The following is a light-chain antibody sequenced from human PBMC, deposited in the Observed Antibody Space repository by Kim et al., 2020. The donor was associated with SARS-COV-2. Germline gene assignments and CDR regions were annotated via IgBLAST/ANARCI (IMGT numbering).Light chain of an antibody. CDR3: QQYDKYPRT. CDR2: AAS. V-gene: IGKV1D-16*01. J-gene: IGKJ1*01. Sequence: DIQMTQSPRSLSASVGDRVTITCRASQGISRWLAWYQQKPQKAPKSLIYAASSLQSGVPSRFTGSGSGTDFPLTITSLEPEDFATYHCQQYDKYPRTFGQGTKVDIK. CDR1: QGISRW.